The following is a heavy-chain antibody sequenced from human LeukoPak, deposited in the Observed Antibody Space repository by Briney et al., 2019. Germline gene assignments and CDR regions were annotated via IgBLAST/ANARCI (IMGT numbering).Heavy chain of an antibody. CDR2: ISFDGSKT. CDR1: GFTFSGYG. Sequence: SLRLSCAGSGFTFSGYGLHWVRQAPGKGLEGVAVISFDGSKTQYADSVKGRFTISRDTFRSTLSLQMHSLRPEDTAVYYCAKDHVDSSSWSQYFDLWGRGTPVTVSS. CDR3: AKDHVDSSSWSQYFDL. V-gene: IGHV3-30*18. J-gene: IGHJ2*01. D-gene: IGHD6-13*01.